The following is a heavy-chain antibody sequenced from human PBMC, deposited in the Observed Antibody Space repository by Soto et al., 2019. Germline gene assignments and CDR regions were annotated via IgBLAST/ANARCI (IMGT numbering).Heavy chain of an antibody. V-gene: IGHV4-30-4*01. Sequence: SETLSLTCTVSGGSISSGDYYWSWIRQPPGKGLEWIGYIYYSGSTYYNPSFKSRVTISVDTSKNQFSLKLSSVTAADTAVFYCARDPGPAKRDIKVYGMDVWGQGTTVTVSS. CDR3: ARDPGPAKRDIKVYGMDV. J-gene: IGHJ6*02. CDR1: GGSISSGDYY. CDR2: IYYSGST.